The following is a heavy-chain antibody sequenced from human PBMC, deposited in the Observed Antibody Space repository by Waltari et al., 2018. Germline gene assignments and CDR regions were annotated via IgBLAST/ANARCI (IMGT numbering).Heavy chain of an antibody. CDR3: VCFYTDYSGRHDY. V-gene: IGHV3-23*01. CDR1: GFSFSGCD. Sequence: EVQLLESGGGLVQPGGSLRLSWVASGFSFSGCDMSWVRQVPGKGLEWVSSISASSDSTHFAASVKGRCIISRDNSENTLYLRMNSLRVEDSAIYYCVCFYTDYSGRHDYWGQGTLVTVSS. CDR2: ISASSDST. D-gene: IGHD1-26*01. J-gene: IGHJ4*02.